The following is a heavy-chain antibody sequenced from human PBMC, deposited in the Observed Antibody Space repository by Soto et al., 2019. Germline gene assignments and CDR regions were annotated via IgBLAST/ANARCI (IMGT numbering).Heavy chain of an antibody. J-gene: IGHJ4*02. V-gene: IGHV1-69*08. CDR1: GGTFSSYT. Sequence: QVQLVQSGAEVKKPGSSVKVSCKASGGTFSSYTISWVRQAPGQGLEWMGRIIPILGIANYAQKFQGRVTITADKSTSTAYMELSSLRSEDTAVYYCARDRGGYSGYDRPKDLDYWGQGTLVTVSS. CDR2: IIPILGIA. D-gene: IGHD5-12*01. CDR3: ARDRGGYSGYDRPKDLDY.